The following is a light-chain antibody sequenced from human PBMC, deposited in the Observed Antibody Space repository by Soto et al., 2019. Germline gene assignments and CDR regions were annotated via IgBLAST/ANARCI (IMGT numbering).Light chain of an antibody. CDR3: SSYAGSSNV. J-gene: IGLJ1*01. CDR2: EVN. CDR1: SSDVGGYNF. Sequence: QSVLTQPASVSGSPGQSITISCTGTSSDVGGYNFVSWYKQYPGKAPKLMIYEVNKRPSGVPDRFSGSKSGNTASLTVSGLQAEDEADYYCSSYAGSSNVFGTGTKVTVL. V-gene: IGLV2-8*01.